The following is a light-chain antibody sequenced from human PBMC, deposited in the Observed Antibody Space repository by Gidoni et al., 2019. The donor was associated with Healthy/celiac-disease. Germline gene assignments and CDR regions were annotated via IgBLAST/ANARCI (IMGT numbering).Light chain of an antibody. CDR1: QSLLHSNGYNY. CDR3: MRALQTPT. V-gene: IGKV2-28*01. Sequence: IVMTQSPLSLPVTPGEPASISCRSSQSLLHSNGYNYLYWYLQKPGQSPQLLIYLGSNRASGVPDRCSGSGSGTDFTLKISRVEAEDVGVYYCMRALQTPTFGQXTKVEIK. CDR2: LGS. J-gene: IGKJ1*01.